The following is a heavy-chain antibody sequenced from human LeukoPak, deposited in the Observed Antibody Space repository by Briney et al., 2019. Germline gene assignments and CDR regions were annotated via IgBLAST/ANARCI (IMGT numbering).Heavy chain of an antibody. D-gene: IGHD6-19*01. V-gene: IGHV4-59*08. Sequence: SETLSLTCTVSGGSISGYFWSWIRQPPGKGLELIGYLYYSGSTNYNPSLKSRVTVSVDTSKDQFSLRLSSVTAADTAVYYCARLLAVAGGDAFDIWGQGKMVSVSS. CDR1: GGSISGYF. CDR2: LYYSGST. CDR3: ARLLAVAGGDAFDI. J-gene: IGHJ3*02.